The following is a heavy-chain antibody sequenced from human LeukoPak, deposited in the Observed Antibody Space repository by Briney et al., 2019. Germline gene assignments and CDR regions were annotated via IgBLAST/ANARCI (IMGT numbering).Heavy chain of an antibody. CDR2: VSGSAGRT. CDR1: GFTFSSFA. V-gene: IGHV3-23*01. D-gene: IGHD2-8*02. Sequence: GGSLRLSCAASGFTFSSFAMTWVRQAPGKGLEWVSTVSGSAGRTDYADSVKGRFTISKDNLKNTLYLQMNGLRAEDTAVYYCAKNRGHCVDGVCHNYYYMDVWGRGTTVTVSS. J-gene: IGHJ6*03. CDR3: AKNRGHCVDGVCHNYYYMDV.